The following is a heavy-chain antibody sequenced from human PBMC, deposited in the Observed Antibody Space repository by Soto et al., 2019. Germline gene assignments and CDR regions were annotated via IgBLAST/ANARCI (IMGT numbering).Heavy chain of an antibody. J-gene: IGHJ6*02. Sequence: GGSLRLSCAASVLTVSSSYMIWVRQAPGKGLQWVSVIYSAGSTYYANSVKGRFTISRDISTNMVYLQMSSLTDEDTAVYYCAKDPLVLRFLEWLFTLGMDVWGQGTTVTVSS. D-gene: IGHD3-3*01. V-gene: IGHV3-53*01. CDR2: IYSAGST. CDR3: AKDPLVLRFLEWLFTLGMDV. CDR1: VLTVSSSY.